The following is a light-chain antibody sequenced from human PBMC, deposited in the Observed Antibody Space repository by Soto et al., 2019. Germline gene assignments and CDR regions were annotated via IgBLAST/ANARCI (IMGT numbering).Light chain of an antibody. Sequence: QSALTQPASVSGSPGQSITNSCTGTSSDVGSYNLVSRYQQHPGKAPKLMIYEGSKRPSGVSNRFSGSKSGNTASLTISGLQAEDEADYYCCTLAGSSVVFGGGSKLTVL. V-gene: IGLV2-23*01. J-gene: IGLJ2*01. CDR3: CTLAGSSVV. CDR1: SSDVGSYNL. CDR2: EGS.